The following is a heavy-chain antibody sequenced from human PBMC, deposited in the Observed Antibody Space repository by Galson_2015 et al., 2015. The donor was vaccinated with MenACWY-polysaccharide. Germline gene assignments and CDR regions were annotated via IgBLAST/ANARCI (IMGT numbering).Heavy chain of an antibody. CDR3: ASGSSVRRLTGTTPGLVDYFDY. J-gene: IGHJ4*02. CDR2: IIPIFGTA. D-gene: IGHD1-20*01. Sequence: AVKVSCKASGGTFSSYAISWVRQAPGQGLEWMGGIIPIFGTANYAQKFQGRVTITADESTSTAYMELSSLRSEDTAVYYCASGSSVRRLTGTTPGLVDYFDYWGQGTLVTVSS. CDR1: GGTFSSYA. V-gene: IGHV1-69*13.